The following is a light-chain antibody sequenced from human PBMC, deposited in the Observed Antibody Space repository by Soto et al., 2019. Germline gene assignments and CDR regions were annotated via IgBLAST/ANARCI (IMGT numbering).Light chain of an antibody. CDR1: QGVGNN. CDR3: QQYSQWPLT. J-gene: IGKJ4*01. CDR2: GAS. V-gene: IGKV3-15*01. Sequence: EIVMTQSPATLSVSPGERATLSCRASQGVGNNLAWYQQKPGQAPRLFVYGASSRATGIPARFSGSGSGTDFTLTISSLQSEDSALYYCQQYSQWPLTFGGGTKVEIK.